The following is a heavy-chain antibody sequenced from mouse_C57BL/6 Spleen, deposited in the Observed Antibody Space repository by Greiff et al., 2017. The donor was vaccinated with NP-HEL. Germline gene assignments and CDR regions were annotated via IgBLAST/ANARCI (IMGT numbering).Heavy chain of an antibody. V-gene: IGHV1-54*01. D-gene: IGHD1-1*01. CDR3: ARSDYYGSSYDFDY. CDR1: GYAFTNYL. J-gene: IGHJ2*01. CDR2: INPGSGGT. Sequence: QVQLQQSGAELVRPGTSVKVSCKASGYAFTNYLIEWVKQRPGQGLEWIGVINPGSGGTNYTEKFKGKATLTADKSSSTAYMQLSSLTSEDSAVYFCARSDYYGSSYDFDYWGQGTTLTVSS.